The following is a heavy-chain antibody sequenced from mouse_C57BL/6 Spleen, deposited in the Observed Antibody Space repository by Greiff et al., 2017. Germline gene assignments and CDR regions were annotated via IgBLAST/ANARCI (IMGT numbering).Heavy chain of an antibody. CDR3: ARGGYGSRAMDY. CDR2: FHPYNDDT. D-gene: IGHD1-1*01. Sequence: VQVVESGAELVKPGASVKMSCKASGYTFTTYPIEWMKQNHGKSLEWIGNFHPYNDDTKYNEKFKGKATLTVEKSSSTVYLELSRLTSDDSAVYYCARGGYGSRAMDYWGQGTSVTVSS. CDR1: GYTFTTYP. V-gene: IGHV1-47*01. J-gene: IGHJ4*01.